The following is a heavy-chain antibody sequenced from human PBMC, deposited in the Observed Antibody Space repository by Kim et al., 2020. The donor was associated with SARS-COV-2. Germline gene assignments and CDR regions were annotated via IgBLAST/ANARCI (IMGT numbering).Heavy chain of an antibody. V-gene: IGHV1-2*02. CDR2: IDPNSGGT. CDR1: GYSFTDYH. J-gene: IGHJ5*02. CDR3: ARDFSNYEVNWFHP. Sequence: ASVKVSCKTSGYSFTDYHMHWVRQAPGQGLEWMGWIDPNSGGTKYARHFQGRVTMSTDTSISTAYMELSRLTSDDTAVYFCARDFSNYEVNWFHPWGQGTLVTVSS. D-gene: IGHD4-4*01.